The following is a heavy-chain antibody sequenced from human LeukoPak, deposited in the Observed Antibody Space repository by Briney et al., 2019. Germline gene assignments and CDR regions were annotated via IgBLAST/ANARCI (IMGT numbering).Heavy chain of an antibody. CDR3: AKVRIGSKNHFDY. CDR2: INPSGGST. V-gene: IGHV1-46*01. Sequence: ASVKVSCKASGYTFTAYHIHWVRQAPGQGLEWMGIINPSGGSTTYAQKFQGRVAMTSDTSTSTVYMELSSLRSDDTAVYYCAKVRIGSKNHFDYWGQGTQVTVAS. D-gene: IGHD2-2*01. J-gene: IGHJ4*02. CDR1: GYTFTAYH.